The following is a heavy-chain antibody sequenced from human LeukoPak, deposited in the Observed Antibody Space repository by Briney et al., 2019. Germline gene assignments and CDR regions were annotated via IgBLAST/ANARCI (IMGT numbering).Heavy chain of an antibody. CDR2: IYTSGST. CDR1: GGSISSYY. CDR3: ARHAPPNYYYDSSGYYSDWFDP. V-gene: IGHV4-4*07. Sequence: SETLSLTCTVSGGSISSYYWSWIRQPAGKGLEWIGRIYTSGSTNYNPSLKSRVTMSVDTSKNQFSLKLSSVTAADTAVYYCARHAPPNYYYDSSGYYSDWFDPWGQGTLVTVSS. D-gene: IGHD3-22*01. J-gene: IGHJ5*02.